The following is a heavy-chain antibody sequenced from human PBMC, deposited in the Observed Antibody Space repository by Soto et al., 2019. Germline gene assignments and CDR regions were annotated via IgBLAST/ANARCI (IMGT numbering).Heavy chain of an antibody. D-gene: IGHD3-10*01. CDR2: ISGSGRNT. J-gene: IGHJ6*02. CDR3: AKDLNGSGSFTSYYHYGMDV. V-gene: IGHV3-23*01. CDR1: GFTFSNYA. Sequence: EVQMLESGGGLVHPGGSLRLSCAASGFTFSNYAMNWVRQAPGKGLEWVSSISGSGRNTYYADSVKGRLTISRDSSKNTLYLQMNSLGVEDTGGYYCAKDLNGSGSFTSYYHYGMDVWGQGTTVTVSS.